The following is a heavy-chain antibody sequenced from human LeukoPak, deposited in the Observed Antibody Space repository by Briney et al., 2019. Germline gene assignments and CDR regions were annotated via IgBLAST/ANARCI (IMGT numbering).Heavy chain of an antibody. D-gene: IGHD6-19*01. CDR2: INPNSGGT. CDR3: ARDRDSAGYSSGWRYWYFDL. V-gene: IGHV1-2*02. J-gene: IGHJ2*01. Sequence: PGASVKVSCKASGYTFTGYYMYWVRQAPGQGLEWMGWINPNSGGTNYAQKFQGRVTMTRDTSISTAYMELSGLRSDDTAVYYCARDRDSAGYSSGWRYWYFDLWGRGTLVTVSS. CDR1: GYTFTGYY.